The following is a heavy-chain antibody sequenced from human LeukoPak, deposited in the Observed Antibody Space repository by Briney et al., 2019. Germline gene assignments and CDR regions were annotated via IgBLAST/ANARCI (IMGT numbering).Heavy chain of an antibody. CDR2: IKPDSVAT. D-gene: IGHD4/OR15-4a*01. CDR1: RFTFSDHY. Sequence: ASVKVSCKPSRFTFSDHYMHWLRQAPGQALEWMGWIKPDSVATNCAQKFQGRFTMSRDMSISTVYMELTSLTSDDTAMYWCARDHDYGPDYWGQGTLVTVSA. CDR3: ARDHDYGPDY. J-gene: IGHJ4*02. V-gene: IGHV1-2*02.